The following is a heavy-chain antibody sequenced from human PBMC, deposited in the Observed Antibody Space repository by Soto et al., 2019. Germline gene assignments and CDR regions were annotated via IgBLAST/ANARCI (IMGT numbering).Heavy chain of an antibody. J-gene: IGHJ6*02. CDR3: ARDRGYSYGYYYYYGMDV. D-gene: IGHD5-18*01. CDR1: GFTFSSYA. V-gene: IGHV3-30-3*01. Sequence: QVQLVESGGGVVQPGRSLRLSCAASGFTFSSYAMHWVRQAPGKGLEWVAVISYDGSNKYYADSVKGRFTISRDNSKNTLYLQMNSLRAEDTAVYYCARDRGYSYGYYYYYGMDVWGQGTMVTVSS. CDR2: ISYDGSNK.